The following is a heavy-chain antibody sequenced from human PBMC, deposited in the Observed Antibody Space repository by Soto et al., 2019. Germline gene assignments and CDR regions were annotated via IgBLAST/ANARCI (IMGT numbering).Heavy chain of an antibody. V-gene: IGHV3-23*01. Sequence: GGSLRLSCAASGFTFSSYAMSWVRQAPGKGLEWVSAISGSGGSTYYADSVKGRFTISRDNSKNTLYLQMNSLRAEDTAVYYCASRRVGFGEFIDYWGQGTLVTVSS. CDR2: ISGSGGST. D-gene: IGHD3-10*01. CDR1: GFTFSSYA. J-gene: IGHJ4*02. CDR3: ASRRVGFGEFIDY.